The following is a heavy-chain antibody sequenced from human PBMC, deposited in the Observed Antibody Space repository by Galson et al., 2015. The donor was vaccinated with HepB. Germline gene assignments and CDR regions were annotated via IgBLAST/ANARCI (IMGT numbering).Heavy chain of an antibody. J-gene: IGHJ4*02. CDR2: VNAGNGNT. CDR1: GYTFTSYA. CDR3: ARDLGYCSSTSCYRYFDY. V-gene: IGHV1-3*01. D-gene: IGHD2-2*02. Sequence: VKVSCKASGYTFTSYAMHWVRQAPGQRLEWMGWVNAGNGNTKYSQKFQGRVTITRDTSASTAYMELSSLRSEDTAVYYCARDLGYCSSTSCYRYFDYWGQGTLVTVSS.